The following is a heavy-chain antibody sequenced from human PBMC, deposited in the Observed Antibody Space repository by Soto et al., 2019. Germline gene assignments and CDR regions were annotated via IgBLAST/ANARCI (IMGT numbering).Heavy chain of an antibody. CDR2: INHSGST. CDR1: GGSFSGYY. CDR3: ARGPRGRYCSGGSCYIGFIY. Sequence: PSETLSLTCAVYGGSFSGYYWSWIRQPPGKGLEWIGEINHSGSTNYNPSLKSRVTISVDTSKNQFSLKLSSVTAADTAVYYCARGPRGRYCSGGSCYIGFIYWGQGTLVTVSS. D-gene: IGHD2-15*01. V-gene: IGHV4-34*01. J-gene: IGHJ4*02.